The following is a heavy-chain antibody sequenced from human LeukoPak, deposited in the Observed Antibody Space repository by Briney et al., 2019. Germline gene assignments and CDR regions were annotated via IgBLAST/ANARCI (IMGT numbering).Heavy chain of an antibody. J-gene: IGHJ4*02. D-gene: IGHD6-19*01. V-gene: IGHV4-34*01. CDR3: AREYSSGWYVDY. CDR1: GGSFSGYY. Sequence: SETLSLTCAVYGGSFSGYYWSWIRQPPGKGLEWIGEINHSGSTNYNPSLKSRVTISVDTSKNQCSLKLSSVTAADTAVYYCAREYSSGWYVDYWGQGTLVTVSS. CDR2: INHSGST.